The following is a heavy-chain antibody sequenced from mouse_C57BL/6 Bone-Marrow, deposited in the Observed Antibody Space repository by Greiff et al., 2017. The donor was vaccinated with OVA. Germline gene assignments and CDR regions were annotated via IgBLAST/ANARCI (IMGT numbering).Heavy chain of an antibody. CDR1: GYTFTDHT. CDR3: ARAGYWDDDFDY. J-gene: IGHJ2*01. CDR2: IYPRDGST. D-gene: IGHD4-1*01. Sequence: VKLLESDAELVKPGASVKISCKVSGYTFTDHTIHWMKQRPEQGLEWIGYIYPRDGSTKYNEKFKGKATLTADKSSSTAYMQLNSLTSEDSAVYFCARAGYWDDDFDYWGQGTTLTVSS. V-gene: IGHV1-78*01.